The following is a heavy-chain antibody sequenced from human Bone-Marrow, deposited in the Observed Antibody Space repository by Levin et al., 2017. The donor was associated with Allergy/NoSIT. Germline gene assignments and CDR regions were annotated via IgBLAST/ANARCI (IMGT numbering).Heavy chain of an antibody. CDR2: LNSGNT. D-gene: IGHD2-2*01. J-gene: IGHJ4*02. V-gene: IGHV3-23*01. CDR1: GFTFNNYA. CDR3: SSDCSITSCLWGVFDS. Sequence: GESLKISCAASGFTFNNYAMSWVRQAPGKGLEWVSTLNSGNTYYADSVRGRFTISRDNSKNTLFLQMNSLRAEDTAVYYCSSDCSITSCLWGVFDSWGQGTPVTVSS.